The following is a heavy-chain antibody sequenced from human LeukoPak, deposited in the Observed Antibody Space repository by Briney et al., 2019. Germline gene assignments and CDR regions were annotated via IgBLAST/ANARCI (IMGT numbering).Heavy chain of an antibody. D-gene: IGHD1-14*01. CDR1: GGSVSSGSYY. Sequence: KTSETLSLTCTVSGGSVSSGSYYWRWTRQPPGKGLEWIGYVYYSGSTNYNPSLKSRVTISVDTSKNQFSLKLSSVTAADTAVYYCARSGGSSGAFWGQGTTVTVSS. J-gene: IGHJ6*02. CDR2: VYYSGST. CDR3: ARSGGSSGAF. V-gene: IGHV4-61*01.